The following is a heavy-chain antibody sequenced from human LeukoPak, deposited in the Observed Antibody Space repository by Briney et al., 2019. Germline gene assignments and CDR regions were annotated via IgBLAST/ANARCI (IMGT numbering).Heavy chain of an antibody. CDR2: ISTDGSSN. V-gene: IGHV3-74*01. J-gene: IGHJ4*02. CDR3: ARGRLTSSWYYFDY. CDR1: GFTFSGYW. Sequence: GGSLRLSCAASGFTFSGYWTHWARQAPGKGLVWVSRISTDGSSNTYADSVKGRFTISRDNAKNTLYLQMNSLRAEDTAVYYCARGRLTSSWYYFDYWGQGTLVTVSS. D-gene: IGHD6-19*01.